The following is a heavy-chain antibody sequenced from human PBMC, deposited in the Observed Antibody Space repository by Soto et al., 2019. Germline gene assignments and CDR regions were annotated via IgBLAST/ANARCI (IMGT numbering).Heavy chain of an antibody. J-gene: IGHJ3*02. CDR3: ARLPSVLPVVDM. CDR2: IIPISGTT. Sequence: QVHLVQSGAEVKKPGSSVKVSCQASGGPFSNYALSWVRQAPGHGLEWMGGIIPISGTTDYAQKFQARVTINADESTNPGYMELSSLRADDTAVYYCARLPSVLPVVDMWGQGTLVTVAS. V-gene: IGHV1-69*01. CDR1: GGPFSNYA.